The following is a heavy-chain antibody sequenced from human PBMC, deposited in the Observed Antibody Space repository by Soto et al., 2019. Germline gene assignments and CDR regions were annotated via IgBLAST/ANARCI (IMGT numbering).Heavy chain of an antibody. V-gene: IGHV1-18*01. Sequence: ASVKVSCQASGYTFTSYGISWVRQAPGQGLEWMGWISAYNGNTNYAQQLQGRVTMTTDTSTSTAYMELRSLRSDDTAVYYCAIDGYYYDTSGYSNQDALDNWGQGTMVTVSS. J-gene: IGHJ3*02. CDR2: ISAYNGNT. CDR1: GYTFTSYG. CDR3: AIDGYYYDTSGYSNQDALDN. D-gene: IGHD3-22*01.